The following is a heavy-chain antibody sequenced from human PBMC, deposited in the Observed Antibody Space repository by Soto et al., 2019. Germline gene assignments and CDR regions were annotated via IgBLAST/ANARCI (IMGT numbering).Heavy chain of an antibody. J-gene: IGHJ6*02. CDR2: INPNSGGA. Sequence: ASMKVSGKTSGYPFTAYHIHWVRQAPGQGLEWMGWINPNSGGANYAQKFEGRVTMTRDTSISTVYMELSRLGSDDTALYYCARDYSGHGMDVWGQGTTVTVSS. V-gene: IGHV1-2*02. D-gene: IGHD1-26*01. CDR3: ARDYSGHGMDV. CDR1: GYPFTAYH.